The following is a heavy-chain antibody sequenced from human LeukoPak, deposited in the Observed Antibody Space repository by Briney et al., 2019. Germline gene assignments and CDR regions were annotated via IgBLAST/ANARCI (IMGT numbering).Heavy chain of an antibody. Sequence: GGSLRLSCAASGFTVRTSYMSWVRHAPGKGLEWVSVIYSGGATHYADSVKGRFTISRDNSKNTLYLQMNSLRAEDTAVYYCAKSRGYYYYYGMDVWGQGTTVTVSS. V-gene: IGHV3-53*01. CDR1: GFTVRTSY. J-gene: IGHJ6*02. CDR3: AKSRGYYYYYGMDV. CDR2: IYSGGAT. D-gene: IGHD3-10*01.